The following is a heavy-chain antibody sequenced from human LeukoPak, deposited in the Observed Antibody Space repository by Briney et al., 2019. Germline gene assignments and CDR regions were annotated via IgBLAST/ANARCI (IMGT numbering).Heavy chain of an antibody. D-gene: IGHD3-3*01. J-gene: IGHJ4*02. Sequence: GGSLRLSCAASGFTFSSYDMSWVRQAPGKGLEWVSLISGSGGSTYYADSVKGRFTISRDNSKNTLYLQMNSLRAEDTAVYYCAKDPPAYDFLSGYSDYWGQGTLVTVSS. CDR3: AKDPPAYDFLSGYSDY. CDR1: GFTFSSYD. CDR2: ISGSGGST. V-gene: IGHV3-23*01.